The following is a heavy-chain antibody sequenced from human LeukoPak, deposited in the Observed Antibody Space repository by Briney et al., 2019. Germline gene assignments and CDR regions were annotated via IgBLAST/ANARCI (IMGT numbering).Heavy chain of an antibody. J-gene: IGHJ4*02. CDR3: ARGKWFGELLLGY. CDR2: IYHSGST. V-gene: IGHV4-38-2*02. CDR1: GYSISSGYY. Sequence: PSETLSLTCTVSGYSISSGYYWGWIRQPPGKGLEWIGSIYHSGSTYYNPSLKSRVTISVDTSKNQFSLKLSSVTAADTAVYYCARGKWFGELLLGYWGQGTLVTVSS. D-gene: IGHD3-10*01.